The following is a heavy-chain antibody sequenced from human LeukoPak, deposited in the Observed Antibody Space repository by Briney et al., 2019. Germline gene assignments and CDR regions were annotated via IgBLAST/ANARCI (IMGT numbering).Heavy chain of an antibody. CDR1: GYSIRSAYY. D-gene: IGHD6-13*01. CDR2: IYHSGTL. CDR3: ARVEAAAATIDY. Sequence: PSETLSLTCTVSGYSIRSAYYWGWIRQPPGKGLEWIGSIYHSGTLYYNPSLKSRVTISVDTSKNQFSLKLSSVTAADTAVYYCARVEAAAATIDYWGQGTLVTVSS. V-gene: IGHV4-38-2*02. J-gene: IGHJ4*02.